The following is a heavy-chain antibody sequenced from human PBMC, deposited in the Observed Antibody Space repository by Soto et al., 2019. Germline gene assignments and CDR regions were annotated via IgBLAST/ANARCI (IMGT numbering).Heavy chain of an antibody. Sequence: GGSLRLSCAASGFTFSSYSMNWVRQAPGKGLEWVSSISSSSSYIYYADSVKGRFTISRDNAKNSLYLQMNSLRAEDTAVYYCARDGYSGYDFVYYYYYGMDVWGQGTTVTVSS. CDR2: ISSSSSYI. CDR1: GFTFSSYS. J-gene: IGHJ6*02. D-gene: IGHD5-12*01. V-gene: IGHV3-21*01. CDR3: ARDGYSGYDFVYYYYYGMDV.